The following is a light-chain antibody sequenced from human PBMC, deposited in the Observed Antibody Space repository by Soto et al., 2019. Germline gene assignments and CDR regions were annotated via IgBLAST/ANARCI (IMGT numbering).Light chain of an antibody. J-gene: IGLJ3*02. V-gene: IGLV3-21*01. Sequence: SYELTQPPSVPVAPGKTASVACGGSNIGSKSVHWYQKKSGQAPVLVMYYDSDRPSGIPERLSGSNSGNTATLTISRVEAGDEGDYYCQVWNISSGHVVFGGGTKLTVL. CDR1: NIGSKS. CDR3: QVWNISSGHVV. CDR2: YDS.